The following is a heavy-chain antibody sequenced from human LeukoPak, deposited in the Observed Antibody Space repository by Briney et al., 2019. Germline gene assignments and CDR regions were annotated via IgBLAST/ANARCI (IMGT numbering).Heavy chain of an antibody. Sequence: GGSLRLSCVVPGITVSNAWMSWVRQAPGKGLEWVADIKEDGSEKYYVDSVKGRFTISRDNAKNSLHLQMNSLRAEDTAVYYCALNPDYYGSGSFDYWGQGTLVTVSS. CDR2: IKEDGSEK. D-gene: IGHD3-10*01. CDR1: GITVSNAW. V-gene: IGHV3-7*01. J-gene: IGHJ4*02. CDR3: ALNPDYYGSGSFDY.